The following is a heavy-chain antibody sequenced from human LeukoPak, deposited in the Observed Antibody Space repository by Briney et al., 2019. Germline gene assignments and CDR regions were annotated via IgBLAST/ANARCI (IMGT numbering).Heavy chain of an antibody. CDR2: INHSEST. Sequence: SETLSLTCAVYGGSFSGYYWRWIRQPPGKGLEWIGEINHSESTNYNPSLKSRVTISVDTSKNHFSLTLSSVTAADTAVYYCARLQPNSGEWAFDIWGQGTMITVSS. D-gene: IGHD1-1*01. CDR1: GGSFSGYY. V-gene: IGHV4-34*01. J-gene: IGHJ3*02. CDR3: ARLQPNSGEWAFDI.